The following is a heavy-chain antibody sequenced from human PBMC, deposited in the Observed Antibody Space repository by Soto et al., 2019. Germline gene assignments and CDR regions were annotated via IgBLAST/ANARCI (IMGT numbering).Heavy chain of an antibody. CDR2: ISTSDTYI. V-gene: IGHV3-21*01. CDR3: ARDSDVVILPGDRDYYYGMDV. D-gene: IGHD2-2*01. Sequence: DVQLVESGGGLVKPGESLRLSCAASGFTFSSYSMNWVRQAPGKGLEWVSSISTSDTYIYYADSVKGRFTISSDNAKKSLYLQRNRLRADDTALYYCARDSDVVILPGDRDYYYGMDVWGQGTTVTVSS. J-gene: IGHJ6*02. CDR1: GFTFSSYS.